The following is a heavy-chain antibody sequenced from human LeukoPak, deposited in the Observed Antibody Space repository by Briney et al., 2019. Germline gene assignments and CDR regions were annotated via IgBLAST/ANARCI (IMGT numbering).Heavy chain of an antibody. CDR1: GFTFSSYG. D-gene: IGHD7-27*01. V-gene: IGHV3-30*02. CDR3: AKDVPNWAVDY. CDR2: LRSDGNGK. Sequence: GGSLRLSCAASGFTFSSYGMHWVRQAPGKGLEWVAFLRSDGNGKNYANSVKGRFTISSDNSQNMVFLQMNSLRPEDTAVYYCAKDVPNWAVDYWGQGTLVTVSS. J-gene: IGHJ4*01.